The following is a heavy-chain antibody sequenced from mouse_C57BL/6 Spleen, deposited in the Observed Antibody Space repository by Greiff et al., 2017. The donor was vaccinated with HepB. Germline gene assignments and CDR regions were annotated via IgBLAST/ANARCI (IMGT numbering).Heavy chain of an antibody. V-gene: IGHV10-1*01. CDR3: VRRGAALYAMDY. J-gene: IGHJ4*01. D-gene: IGHD6-1*01. CDR2: IRSKSNNYAT. CDR1: GFSFNTYA. Sequence: EVKLMESGGGLVQPKGSLKLSCAASGFSFNTYAMNWVRQAPGKGLEWVARIRSKSNNYATYYADSVKDRFTISRDDSESMLYLQMNNLKTEDTAIYYCVRRGAALYAMDYWGQGTSVTVSS.